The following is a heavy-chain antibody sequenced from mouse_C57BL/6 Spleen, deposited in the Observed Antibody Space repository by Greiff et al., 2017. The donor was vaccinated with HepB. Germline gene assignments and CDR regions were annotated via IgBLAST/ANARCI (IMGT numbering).Heavy chain of an antibody. CDR1: GFTFTDYY. CDR2: IRNKANGYTT. CDR3: ARLGITTVVDHWYFDV. J-gene: IGHJ1*03. Sequence: EVKVVESGGGLVQPGGSLSLSCAASGFTFTDYYMSWVRQPPGKALEWLGFIRNKANGYTTEYSASVKGRFTISRDNSQSILYLQMKALRAEDSATYYCARLGITTVVDHWYFDVWGTGTTVTVSS. D-gene: IGHD1-1*01. V-gene: IGHV7-3*01.